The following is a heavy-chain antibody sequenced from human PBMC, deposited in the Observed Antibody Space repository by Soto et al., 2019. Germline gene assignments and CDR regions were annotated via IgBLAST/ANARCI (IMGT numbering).Heavy chain of an antibody. J-gene: IGHJ4*01. V-gene: IGHV3-74*03. Sequence: QPGXSQRLSCAASGFTFRSYWMHWVRQAPGKGLIWXTRIHXDGSNTTYADAXKGRFTISXENAKNTLYLQMTSMRVEDTAVYYCARDNWNYYWGKGTLVTVYS. CDR3: ARDNWNYY. CDR2: IHXDGSNT. CDR1: GFTFRSYW. D-gene: IGHD1-7*01.